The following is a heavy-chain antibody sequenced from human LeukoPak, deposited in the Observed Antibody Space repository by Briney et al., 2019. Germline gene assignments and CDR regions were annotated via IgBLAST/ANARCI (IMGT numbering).Heavy chain of an antibody. D-gene: IGHD6-25*01. CDR1: GFTFSSFP. CDR3: ARDIVAPGLFFDY. V-gene: IGHV3-23*01. Sequence: PGGSLRLSCAASGFTFSSFPMTWVRQAPGKGLECVSTISGSGVTTYYADSVKGRFTISRDNSKNTLYLQMNSLRAEDTAVYYCARDIVAPGLFFDYWGQGTLVTVSS. J-gene: IGHJ4*02. CDR2: ISGSGVTT.